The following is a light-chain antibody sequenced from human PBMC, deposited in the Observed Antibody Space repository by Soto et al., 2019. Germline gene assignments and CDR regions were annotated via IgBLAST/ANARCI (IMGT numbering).Light chain of an antibody. J-gene: IGLJ1*01. Sequence: QSALTQPASVSGSPGQSITISCTGTSSDVGGCDCVSWYQQHPGKVPELMIYKVNNRPSGVSNRFSGSKSGNTASLTISGLQAEDEADYYCSAFTPTSTYVFGTGTKLTVL. CDR2: KVN. V-gene: IGLV2-14*01. CDR3: SAFTPTSTYV. CDR1: SSDVGGCDC.